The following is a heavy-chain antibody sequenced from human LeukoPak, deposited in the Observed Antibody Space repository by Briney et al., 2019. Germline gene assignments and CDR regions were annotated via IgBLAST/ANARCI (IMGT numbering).Heavy chain of an antibody. D-gene: IGHD4-17*01. CDR1: GYTFTSYG. CDR2: ISAYNGNT. Sequence: ASVKVSCKASGYTFTSYGISWVRQAPGQGLEWMGWISAYNGNTNYAQKLQGRVTMTTDTSTSTAYMEMRSLRSDDTAAYYCARGGEEDYYYYGMDVWGQGTTVTVSS. J-gene: IGHJ6*02. V-gene: IGHV1-18*01. CDR3: ARGGEEDYYYYGMDV.